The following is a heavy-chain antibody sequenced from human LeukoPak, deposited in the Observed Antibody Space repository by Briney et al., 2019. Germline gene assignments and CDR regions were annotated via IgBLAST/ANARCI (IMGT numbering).Heavy chain of an antibody. Sequence: GGCLRLSSVASGFTFSDAWMSWVRQAPGKGLEWVGRIKSKIDGGPIDYAAPVKGRFTISRDDSRNTLYLQMNSLKTEDTAVYYCTTRRQDGWWGQGTLVTVSS. V-gene: IGHV3-15*01. J-gene: IGHJ4*02. CDR3: TTRRQDGW. D-gene: IGHD2-15*01. CDR1: GFTFSDAW. CDR2: IKSKIDGGPI.